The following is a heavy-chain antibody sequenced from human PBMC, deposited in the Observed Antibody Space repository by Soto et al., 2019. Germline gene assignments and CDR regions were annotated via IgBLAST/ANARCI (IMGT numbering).Heavy chain of an antibody. CDR3: VRGGGGGLFDP. Sequence: KPGGSLRLSCEGLGFTLGDPKISWIRQAPGKGRNWLSYISPGSRYPAYADSVKGRFTIFRDNAKRSLYQQMMSLTAEDTAIYYCVRGGGGGLFDPWGQGPMVTVCS. J-gene: IGHJ5*02. CDR1: GFTLGDPK. CDR2: ISPGSRYP. V-gene: IGHV3-11*06. D-gene: IGHD2-21*01.